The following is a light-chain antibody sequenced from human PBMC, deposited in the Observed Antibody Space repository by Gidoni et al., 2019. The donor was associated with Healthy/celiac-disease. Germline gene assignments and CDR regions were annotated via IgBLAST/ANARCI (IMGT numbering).Light chain of an antibody. CDR2: AAS. V-gene: IGKV1-39*01. Sequence: DIQMTQSPSSLSASVGDRVTITCRASQSISSYLNWYQQKPGKAPKLLIYAASSLQRGVPSRFSGSGSGTDFTLTISSLQPEDFATDYCQQSYSTPDTFXQXTKLEIK. J-gene: IGKJ2*01. CDR1: QSISSY. CDR3: QQSYSTPDT.